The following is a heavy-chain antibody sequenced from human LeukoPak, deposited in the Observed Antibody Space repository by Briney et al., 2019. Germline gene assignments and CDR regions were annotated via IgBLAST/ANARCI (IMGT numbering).Heavy chain of an antibody. CDR2: IYYSGST. Sequence: PSETLSLTCTVSGGSISSSSYYWGWIRQPPGKGLEWIGSIYYSGSTYCNPSLKSRVTISVDTSKNQFSLKLSSVTAADTAVYYCASHHYDYVWGSYRYFDYWGQGTLVTVSS. CDR3: ASHHYDYVWGSYRYFDY. D-gene: IGHD3-16*02. CDR1: GGSISSSSYY. J-gene: IGHJ4*02. V-gene: IGHV4-39*01.